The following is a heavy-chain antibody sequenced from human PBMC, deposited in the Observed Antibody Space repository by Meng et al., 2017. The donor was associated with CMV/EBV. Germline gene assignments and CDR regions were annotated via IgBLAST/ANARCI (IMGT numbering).Heavy chain of an antibody. CDR2: IYYSGST. CDR1: GGSISSISYY. Sequence: SETLSLTCTLSGGSISSISYYWGWIRQPPGRGLEWIGSIYYSGSTYYNPCLKSRVTISVDTSKNQFCLRLSSVTDTDTAVYYCARDVEIAAAGTSYYYYYGMDVWGQGTTVTVSS. V-gene: IGHV4-39*07. J-gene: IGHJ6*02. CDR3: ARDVEIAAAGTSYYYYYGMDV. D-gene: IGHD6-13*01.